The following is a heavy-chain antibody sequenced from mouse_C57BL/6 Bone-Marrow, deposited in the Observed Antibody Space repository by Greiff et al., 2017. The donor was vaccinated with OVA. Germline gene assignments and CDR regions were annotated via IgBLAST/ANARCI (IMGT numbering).Heavy chain of an antibody. Sequence: QVQLKQPGAELVRPGSSVKLSCKASGYTFTSYWMDWVKQRPGQGLEWIGNIYPSDSETHYNQKFKDKATLTVDKSSSTAYMQLSSLTSEDSAVYYCARDGATEDWYFDVWGTGTTVTVSS. D-gene: IGHD3-1*01. CDR1: GYTFTSYW. V-gene: IGHV1-61*01. J-gene: IGHJ1*03. CDR2: IYPSDSET. CDR3: ARDGATEDWYFDV.